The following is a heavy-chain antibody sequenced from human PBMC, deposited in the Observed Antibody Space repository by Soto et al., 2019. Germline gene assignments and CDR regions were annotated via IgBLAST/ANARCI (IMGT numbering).Heavy chain of an antibody. D-gene: IGHD3-16*01. J-gene: IGHJ4*02. CDR3: AKDMTAYVY. V-gene: IGHV3-30*18. Sequence: GGSLRLACAASGFTFSSYGMHWVRQAPGKGLEWVAVISYDGSNKYYADSVKGRFTISRDNSKNTLYLQMNSLRAEDTAVYYCAKDMTAYVYWGQGTLVTVSS. CDR2: ISYDGSNK. CDR1: GFTFSSYG.